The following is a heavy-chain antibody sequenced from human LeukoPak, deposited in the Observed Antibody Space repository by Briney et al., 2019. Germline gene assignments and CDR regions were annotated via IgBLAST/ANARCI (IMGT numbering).Heavy chain of an antibody. J-gene: IGHJ3*02. CDR1: GFTFSTYW. V-gene: IGHV3-74*01. CDR2: INSDGRST. D-gene: IGHD4-23*01. Sequence: PGGSLRLSCAASGFTFSTYWMHWVRQAPGKGLVWVSRINSDGRSTNYADSVKGRFTISRDNAKNTLYLQMNSLRVEDTAMYYCARDKYGGNSNAFDIWGQGTMVTVSS. CDR3: ARDKYGGNSNAFDI.